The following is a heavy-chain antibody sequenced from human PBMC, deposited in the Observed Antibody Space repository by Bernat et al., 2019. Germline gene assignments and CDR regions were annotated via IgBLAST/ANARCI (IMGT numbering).Heavy chain of an antibody. CDR1: GFTFSSYG. J-gene: IGHJ4*02. CDR2: ISYDGSNK. CDR3: AKDSGLFNYLPAGYFDY. D-gene: IGHD4-11*01. V-gene: IGHV3-30*18. Sequence: QVQLVESGGGVVQPGRSLRLSCAASGFTFSSYGMHWVRQAPGKGLEWVAVISYDGSNKYYADSVKGRFTISRDNSKNTLYLQMNSLRAEDTAVYYCAKDSGLFNYLPAGYFDYWGKGTLVTVSS.